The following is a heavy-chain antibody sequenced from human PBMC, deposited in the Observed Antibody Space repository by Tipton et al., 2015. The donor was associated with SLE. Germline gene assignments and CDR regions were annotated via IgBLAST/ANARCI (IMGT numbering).Heavy chain of an antibody. CDR2: IRYDGSNK. J-gene: IGHJ6*02. V-gene: IGHV3-30*02. CDR1: GFTFSSYG. D-gene: IGHD3-10*01. Sequence: SGFTFSSYGMHWVRQAPGKGLEWVAFIRYDGSNKYYADSVKGRFTISRDNSKNTLYLQMNSLRAEDTAVYYCAKDPGFGKHYYYGMDVWGQGTTVTVSS. CDR3: AKDPGFGKHYYYGMDV.